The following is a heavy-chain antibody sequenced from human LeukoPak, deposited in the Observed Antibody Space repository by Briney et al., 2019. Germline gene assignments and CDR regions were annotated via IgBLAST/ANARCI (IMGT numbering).Heavy chain of an antibody. D-gene: IGHD2-21*02. CDR2: IKSKTDGGTT. V-gene: IGHV3-15*01. Sequence: GGSLRLSCAASGFSFSNSWMSWVRQAPGKGLEWVGRIKSKTDGGTTDYAAPVKGRFTISRDDSKSTLYLQMNSLKTEDTAVYYCIGSYCGGDCYDSNWFDPWGQGTLVTVSP. J-gene: IGHJ5*02. CDR1: GFSFSNSW. CDR3: IGSYCGGDCYDSNWFDP.